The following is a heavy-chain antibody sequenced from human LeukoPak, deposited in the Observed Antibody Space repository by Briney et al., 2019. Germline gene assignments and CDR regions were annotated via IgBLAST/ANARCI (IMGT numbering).Heavy chain of an antibody. J-gene: IGHJ3*02. CDR1: GFTFSSYS. CDR3: ARLEGQWLTNDAFDI. Sequence: GGSLRLSGAASGFTFSSYSMNWVRRAPGKGLEWVSSISSSSSYIYYADSVKGRFTISRDNAKNSLYLQMNRLRAEDTAVYYCARLEGQWLTNDAFDIWGQGTMVTVSS. D-gene: IGHD6-19*01. V-gene: IGHV3-21*01. CDR2: ISSSSSYI.